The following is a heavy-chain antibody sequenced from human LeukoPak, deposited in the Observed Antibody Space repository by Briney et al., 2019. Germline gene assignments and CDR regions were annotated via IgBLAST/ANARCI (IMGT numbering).Heavy chain of an antibody. J-gene: IGHJ4*02. Sequence: ASVKVSCTASGYTFTGYYMHWVRPAPGQGLEWMGWINPNSGGTNYAQKFQGRVTMTRDTSISTAYMELSRLRSDDTAVYYCARSTYSRGWPTDYWGQGTLVTVSS. D-gene: IGHD6-19*01. CDR3: ARSTYSRGWPTDY. V-gene: IGHV1-2*02. CDR2: INPNSGGT. CDR1: GYTFTGYY.